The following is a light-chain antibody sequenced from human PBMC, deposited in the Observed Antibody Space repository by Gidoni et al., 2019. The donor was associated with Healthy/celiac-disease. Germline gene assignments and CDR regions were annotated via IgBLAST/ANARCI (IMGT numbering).Light chain of an antibody. V-gene: IGKV3-11*01. J-gene: IGKJ4*01. Sequence: EIVLTQSPATLSLSPGERATLSCRASQSLSSYLAWYQQKPGQAPRLLIYDASNRATGIPARFSGSGSGTDFTLTISSLEPEDFAVYYCQQRSSWPSLTFGGGTKVEIK. CDR1: QSLSSY. CDR2: DAS. CDR3: QQRSSWPSLT.